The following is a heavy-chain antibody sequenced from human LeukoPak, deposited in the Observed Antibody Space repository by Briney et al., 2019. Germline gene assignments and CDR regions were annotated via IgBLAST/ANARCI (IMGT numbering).Heavy chain of an antibody. CDR2: IIPIFGTA. V-gene: IGHV1-69*01. J-gene: IGHJ5*02. Sequence: SVKVSCKASGGTFSSYAISWVRQAPGQGLEWMGGIIPIFGTANYAQKFQGRVTITADESTSTAYMELSSLRSEDTAVYYCARDLWSSASGSAYNWFDPWGQGTLVTVSS. CDR3: ARDLWSSASGSAYNWFDP. CDR1: GGTFSSYA. D-gene: IGHD3-3*01.